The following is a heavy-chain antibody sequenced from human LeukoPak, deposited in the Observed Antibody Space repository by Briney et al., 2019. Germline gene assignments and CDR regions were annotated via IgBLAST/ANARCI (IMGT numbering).Heavy chain of an antibody. D-gene: IGHD2-15*01. J-gene: IGHJ4*02. V-gene: IGHV1-18*01. CDR1: GGTFSSYA. Sequence: ASVKVSCKASGGTFSSYAISWVRQAPGQGLEWMGGINPNSGGTNYAQKLQGRVTMTTDTSTSTAYMELRSLRSDDTAVYYCARDYPATEGSFDYWGQGTLVTVSS. CDR2: INPNSGGT. CDR3: ARDYPATEGSFDY.